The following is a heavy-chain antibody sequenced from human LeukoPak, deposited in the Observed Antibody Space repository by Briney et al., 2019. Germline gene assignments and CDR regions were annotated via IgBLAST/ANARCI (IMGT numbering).Heavy chain of an antibody. CDR1: GFTFSSYW. J-gene: IGHJ4*02. V-gene: IGHV3-7*01. Sequence: GGSLRLSCAASGFTFSSYWVSWVRQAPGKGLEWVANIKQDGSEKYYVDSVKGRFTISRDNAKNSLYLQMNSLRAEDTAVYYCARTWSGFDYWGQGTLVTVSS. CDR3: ARTWSGFDY. CDR2: IKQDGSEK. D-gene: IGHD3-3*01.